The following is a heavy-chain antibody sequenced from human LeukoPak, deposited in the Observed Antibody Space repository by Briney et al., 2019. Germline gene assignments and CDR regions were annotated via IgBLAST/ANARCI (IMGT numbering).Heavy chain of an antibody. Sequence: SETLSLTCTVSGGXISSYYCSWIRQPPGKGLEWIGYISYSGSTNYNPSLKSRVTISGDTSKNQFSLKLSSVTAADTAVYYCARQGYCSSISCRFFDYWGQGTLVTVSP. V-gene: IGHV4-59*08. CDR3: ARQGYCSSISCRFFDY. CDR2: ISYSGST. CDR1: GGXISSYY. J-gene: IGHJ4*02. D-gene: IGHD2-2*01.